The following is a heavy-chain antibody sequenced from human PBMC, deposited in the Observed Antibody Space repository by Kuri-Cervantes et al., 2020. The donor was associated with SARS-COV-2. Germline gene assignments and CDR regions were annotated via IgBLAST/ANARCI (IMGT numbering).Heavy chain of an antibody. J-gene: IGHJ5*02. V-gene: IGHV4-39*01. D-gene: IGHD3-3*01. Sequence: SETLSLTCTVSGGSISSSSYYWGWIRQPPGKGLEWIESVYYSGSTYYNPSLKSRVTISVDTSKNQFSLKLSSVTAADTAVYYCARQMMSSITIFGVVITRNWFDPWGQGTLVTVSS. CDR2: VYYSGST. CDR3: ARQMMSSITIFGVVITRNWFDP. CDR1: GGSISSSSYY.